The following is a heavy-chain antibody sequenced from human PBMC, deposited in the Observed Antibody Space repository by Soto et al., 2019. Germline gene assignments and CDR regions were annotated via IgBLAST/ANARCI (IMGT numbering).Heavy chain of an antibody. J-gene: IGHJ6*02. CDR3: AKDRGGWYEYYYYGMDV. CDR1: GYSFTSYW. D-gene: IGHD6-19*01. CDR2: IYPGDSDT. V-gene: IGHV5-51*01. Sequence: GESLKISCKGSGYSFTSYWIGWVRQMPGKGLEWMGIIYPGDSDTRYSPSFQGQVTISADNSKNTLYLQMNSLRAEDTAVYYCAKDRGGWYEYYYYGMDVWGQGTTVTVSS.